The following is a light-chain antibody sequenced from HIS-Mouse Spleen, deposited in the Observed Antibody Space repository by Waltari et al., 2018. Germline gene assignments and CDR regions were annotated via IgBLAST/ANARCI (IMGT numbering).Light chain of an antibody. V-gene: IGLV2-23*01. CDR2: EGR. Sequence: QSALTQPASVSGSPGQSITISCTGTSSDAGSYNLVSWYQQHPGKAPKLMIYEGRKRASGVSNRFSGSKSGNTASLTISGLQAEDEADYYCCSYAGSSTYVVFGGGTKLTVL. J-gene: IGLJ2*01. CDR3: CSYAGSSTYVV. CDR1: SSDAGSYNL.